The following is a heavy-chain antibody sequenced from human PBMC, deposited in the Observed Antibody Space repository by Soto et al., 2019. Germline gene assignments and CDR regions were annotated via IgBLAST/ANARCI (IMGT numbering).Heavy chain of an antibody. J-gene: IGHJ6*02. D-gene: IGHD6-6*01. CDR3: AKVEYSSSWGAPYYYYGMDV. Sequence: GSLRLSCAASGFTFSSYGMHWVRQAPGKGLEWVAVISYDGSNKYYADSVKGRFTISRDNSKNTLYLQMNSLRAEDTAVYYCAKVEYSSSWGAPYYYYGMDVWGQGTTVTVSS. V-gene: IGHV3-30*18. CDR2: ISYDGSNK. CDR1: GFTFSSYG.